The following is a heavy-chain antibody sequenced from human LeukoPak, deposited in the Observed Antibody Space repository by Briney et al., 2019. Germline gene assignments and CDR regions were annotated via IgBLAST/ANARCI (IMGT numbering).Heavy chain of an antibody. V-gene: IGHV1-2*02. CDR2: INPKRGDT. Sequence: GASLKVSCKASGYTFTGYYIHWVRQAPGQGLEWMGWINPKRGDTDYAQRFQGRITMARDTSMSTAFMELYSLTSDDTAVYYCVRDIAGSEYDNNGVYWGQGTLVTVS. CDR3: VRDIAGSEYDNNGVY. J-gene: IGHJ4*02. CDR1: GYTFTGYY. D-gene: IGHD3-22*01.